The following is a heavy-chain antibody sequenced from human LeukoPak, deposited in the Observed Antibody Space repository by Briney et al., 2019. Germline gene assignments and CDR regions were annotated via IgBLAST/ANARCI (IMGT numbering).Heavy chain of an antibody. CDR1: GFTFSSYA. CDR2: ISGSGGST. Sequence: GGSLRLSCAASGFTFSSYAMSWVRQAPGKGLEWVSAISGSGGSTYYADSVKGRFTISRDNSKNTLYLQMNSLRAEDTAVYYCAKVEEGAVTPLIRATDYGMDVWGQGTTVTVSS. D-gene: IGHD4-11*01. CDR3: AKVEEGAVTPLIRATDYGMDV. V-gene: IGHV3-23*01. J-gene: IGHJ6*02.